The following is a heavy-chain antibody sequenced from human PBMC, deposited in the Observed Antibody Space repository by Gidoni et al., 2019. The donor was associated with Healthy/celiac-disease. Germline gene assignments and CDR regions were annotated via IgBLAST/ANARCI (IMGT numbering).Heavy chain of an antibody. CDR3: ASITLRNFVY. CDR2: ISSSSSYI. Sequence: EVQLVESGGGLVKPGGSLRLSCAASGFTFSSYSMNWVRQAPGKGLEWVSSISSSSSYIYYADSVKCRFTISRDNAKNSLYLQMNSLRAEDTAVYYCASITLRNFVYWGQGTLVTVSS. J-gene: IGHJ4*02. D-gene: IGHD5-12*01. V-gene: IGHV3-21*01. CDR1: GFTFSSYS.